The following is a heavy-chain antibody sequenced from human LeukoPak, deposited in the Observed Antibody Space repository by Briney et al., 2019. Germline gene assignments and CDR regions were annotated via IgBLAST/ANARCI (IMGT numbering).Heavy chain of an antibody. CDR3: ARATNYYDSSGYYYLDAEYFQH. CDR1: GYTFTSYG. J-gene: IGHJ1*01. Sequence: GASVKVSCKASGYTFTSYGISWVRQAPGQGLEWMGWISAYIGNTNYAQKFQGRVTMTRDTSISTAYMELSRLRSDDTAVYYCARATNYYDSSGYYYLDAEYFQHWGQGTLVTVSS. D-gene: IGHD3-22*01. CDR2: ISAYIGNT. V-gene: IGHV1-18*01.